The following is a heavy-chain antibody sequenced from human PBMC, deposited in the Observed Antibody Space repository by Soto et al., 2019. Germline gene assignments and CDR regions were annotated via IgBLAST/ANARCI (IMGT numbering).Heavy chain of an antibody. D-gene: IGHD5-18*01. CDR3: VRSKGGYSYGTPFDY. Sequence: GASVKVSCKTSGFTFSSSAVHWVRQARGHRLQWIGWIDVGSANANYAQMLQERVTISRDMSTSTAYMELNSLRPEDTALYYCVRSKGGYSYGTPFDYWGQGTLVTVSS. CDR2: IDVGSANA. CDR1: GFTFSSSA. V-gene: IGHV1-58*01. J-gene: IGHJ4*02.